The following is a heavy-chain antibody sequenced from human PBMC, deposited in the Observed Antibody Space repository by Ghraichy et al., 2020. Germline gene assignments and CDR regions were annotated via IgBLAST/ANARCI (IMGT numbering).Heavy chain of an antibody. V-gene: IGHV1-24*01. Sequence: ASVKVSCKVSGYTLTELSMHWVRQAPGKGLEWMGGFDPEDGETIYAQKFQGRVTMTEDTSTDTAYMELSSLRSEDTAVYYCATDRIRNYYDSSGYPRPFDPWGQGTLVTVSS. J-gene: IGHJ5*02. D-gene: IGHD3-22*01. CDR3: ATDRIRNYYDSSGYPRPFDP. CDR2: FDPEDGET. CDR1: GYTLTELS.